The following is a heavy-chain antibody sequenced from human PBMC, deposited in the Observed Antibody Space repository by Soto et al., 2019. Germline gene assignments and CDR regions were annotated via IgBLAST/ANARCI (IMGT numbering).Heavy chain of an antibody. J-gene: IGHJ4*02. D-gene: IGHD1-26*01. CDR3: AKDVEGGSLYRGAFDY. Sequence: GGSLRLSCVASGFTFSSYAMSWVRQAPGKGLEWVAAISASGGATLHADSVKGRFTISRDNPKNTLHLQMNSLRAEDTAVYYCAKDVEGGSLYRGAFDYWGQGTKVTVCS. CDR2: ISASGGAT. CDR1: GFTFSSYA. V-gene: IGHV3-23*01.